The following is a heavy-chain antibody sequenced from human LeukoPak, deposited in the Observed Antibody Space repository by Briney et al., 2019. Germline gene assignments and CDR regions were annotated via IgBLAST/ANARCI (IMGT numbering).Heavy chain of an antibody. V-gene: IGHV1-18*01. CDR2: ISAYNGNT. CDR3: ARESELELRGAFDI. CDR1: GYTFTSYG. J-gene: IGHJ3*02. D-gene: IGHD1-7*01. Sequence: ASVKVSCKASGYTFTSYGISWVGQAPGQGLEWMGWISAYNGNTNYAQKLQGRVTMTTDTSTSTAYMELRSLRSDDTAVYYCARESELELRGAFDIWGQGTMVTVSS.